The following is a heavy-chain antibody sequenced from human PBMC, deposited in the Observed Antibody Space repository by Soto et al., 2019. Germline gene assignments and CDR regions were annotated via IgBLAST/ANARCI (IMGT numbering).Heavy chain of an antibody. J-gene: IGHJ3*02. CDR2: ISGSGGST. D-gene: IGHD2-15*01. Sequence: XGSLRLSCAAAGFTFSSYAMSWVRQAPGKGLEWVSAISGSGGSTYYADSVKGRFTISRDNSKNTLYLQMNSLRAEDTAVYYCAKDAGYCSGGSCLVGAFDIWGQGPMVTV. CDR1: GFTFSSYA. V-gene: IGHV3-23*01. CDR3: AKDAGYCSGGSCLVGAFDI.